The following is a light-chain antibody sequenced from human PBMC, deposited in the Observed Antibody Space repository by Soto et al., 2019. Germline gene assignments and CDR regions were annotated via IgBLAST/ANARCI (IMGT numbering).Light chain of an antibody. Sequence: VVLTQSPLSLPVALGQLASVSCRSSQSLVFSDGHTYLNWFQQRPGQSPRRLIYKVSNRDSGVPARFNGSGFGTYVTLKMSWVAAEDVGVYYCMQGTRWLWTCGQGPKVEIK. J-gene: IGKJ1*01. CDR2: KVS. CDR1: QSLVFSDGHTY. V-gene: IGKV2-30*01. CDR3: MQGTRWLWT.